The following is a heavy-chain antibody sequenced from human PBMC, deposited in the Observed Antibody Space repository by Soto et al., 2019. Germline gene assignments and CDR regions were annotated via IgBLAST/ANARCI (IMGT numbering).Heavy chain of an antibody. CDR2: ISGSGYGT. CDR1: GFTFSSFA. V-gene: IGHV3-23*01. J-gene: IGHJ4*02. D-gene: IGHD5-18*01. CDR3: AGPGYSSQDY. Sequence: GGSLIRSCAASGFTFSSFALSWVRQAPGKGLEWVSAISGSGYGTDYADSVKGRFTISRENSKNTLYMQMNSLRAEDTAVYYCAGPGYSSQDYWGQGALVSVSS.